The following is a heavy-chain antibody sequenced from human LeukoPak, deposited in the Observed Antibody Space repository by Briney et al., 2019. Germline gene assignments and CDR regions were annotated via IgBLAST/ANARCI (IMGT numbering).Heavy chain of an antibody. CDR3: SKDFDDSPYGYNWFDP. CDR1: GFTFSSYE. Sequence: PGGSLRLSCAASGFTFSSYEMNWVRQAPGKGLEWVSYISSSGSTIYYADSVKGRFTISRDNAKNSLYLQMDSLRAEDTAVYYCSKDFDDSPYGYNWFDPWGQGTLVSVSS. J-gene: IGHJ5*02. CDR2: ISSSGSTI. D-gene: IGHD3-10*01. V-gene: IGHV3-48*03.